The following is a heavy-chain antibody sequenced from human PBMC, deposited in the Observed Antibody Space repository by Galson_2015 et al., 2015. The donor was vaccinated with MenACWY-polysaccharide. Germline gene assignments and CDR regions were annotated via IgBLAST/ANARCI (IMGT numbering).Heavy chain of an antibody. J-gene: IGHJ4*02. CDR3: AKESGIPQYGAYFDY. Sequence: SLRLSCAASGFAFSSCGMQWVRQAPGKGLEWVAVVSSDGGTQFYADSVKGRFTISRDNSKNTLYLQINSLRAEDTAVYYCAKESGIPQYGAYFDYWGQGTLVTVSS. CDR2: VSSDGGTQ. CDR1: GFAFSSCG. V-gene: IGHV3-30*18. D-gene: IGHD4/OR15-4a*01.